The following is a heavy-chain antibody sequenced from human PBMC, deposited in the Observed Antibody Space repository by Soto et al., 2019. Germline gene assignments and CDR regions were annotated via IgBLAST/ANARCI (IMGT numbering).Heavy chain of an antibody. CDR3: ARDQTPTAVGWFDP. CDR1: GGSISSGGNY. CDR2: IYYSGST. Sequence: QVQLQESGPGLVKPSQTLSLTCTVSGGSISSGGNYWSWIRQHPGKGLEWIGYIYYSGSTYYNPSLKSRVSMSVDTSKNQFSLKLSSVTAAETAVYYCARDQTPTAVGWFDPWGQGTLVTVSS. V-gene: IGHV4-31*03. J-gene: IGHJ5*02. D-gene: IGHD1-26*01.